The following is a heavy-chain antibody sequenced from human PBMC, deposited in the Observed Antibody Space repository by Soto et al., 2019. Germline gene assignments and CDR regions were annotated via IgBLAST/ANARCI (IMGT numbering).Heavy chain of an antibody. CDR3: TRDSHITMVRGVPFYYGMDV. Sequence: QVQLQESGPGLVKPSQTLSLTCTVSGGSISSGSYYWSWIRQHPGKGLEWTGYIYYSGSIYYNPSLKSRVTISVGTSKNQFSLKLSSVTAADTAVYYCTRDSHITMVRGVPFYYGMDVWGQGTTVTVSS. V-gene: IGHV4-31*03. CDR1: GGSISSGSYY. CDR2: IYYSGSI. D-gene: IGHD3-10*01. J-gene: IGHJ6*02.